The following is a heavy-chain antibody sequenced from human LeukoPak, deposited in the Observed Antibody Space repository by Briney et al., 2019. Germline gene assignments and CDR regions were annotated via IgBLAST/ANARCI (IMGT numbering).Heavy chain of an antibody. V-gene: IGHV3-23*01. J-gene: IGHJ4*02. CDR3: AKAYSISWSGFDY. D-gene: IGHD6-13*01. CDR2: ISGSGGTT. CDR1: GFTFSSYA. Sequence: GGSLRLSCAASGFTFSSYAMSWVRQAPGKGPEWVSTISGSGGTTDYADSVRGRFTISRDNSKNTLYLQMNSLRAEDTAVYYCAKAYSISWSGFDYWGQGTLVTVSS.